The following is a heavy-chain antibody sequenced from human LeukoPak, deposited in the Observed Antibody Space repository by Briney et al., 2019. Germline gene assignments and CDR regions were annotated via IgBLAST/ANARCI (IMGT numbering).Heavy chain of an antibody. CDR3: AKLRLDPEYYYDSSGLGY. CDR2: ISSSSSTI. D-gene: IGHD3-22*01. V-gene: IGHV3-48*01. CDR1: GFTFSSYS. Sequence: PGGSLRLSCAASGFTFSSYSMNWVRQAPGKGLEWVSNISSSSSTIYYADSVKGRFTISRDNSKNTLYLQMNSLRAEDTAVYYCAKLRLDPEYYYDSSGLGYWGQGTLVTVSS. J-gene: IGHJ4*02.